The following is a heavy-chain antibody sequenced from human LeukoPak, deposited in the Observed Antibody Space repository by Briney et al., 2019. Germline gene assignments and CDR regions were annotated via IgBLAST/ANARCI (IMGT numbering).Heavy chain of an antibody. J-gene: IGHJ4*02. CDR1: GGSISSYY. D-gene: IGHD3-22*01. CDR2: IYYSGST. V-gene: IGHV4-59*01. CDR3: ARGCYDSSGYYLDY. Sequence: SETLSLTCTVSGGSISSYYWSWIRQPPGKGLEWIGYIYYSGSTNYSPSLKSRVTISVDTSRNQFSLKLSSATAADTAVYYCARGCYDSSGYYLDYWGQGTLVTVSS.